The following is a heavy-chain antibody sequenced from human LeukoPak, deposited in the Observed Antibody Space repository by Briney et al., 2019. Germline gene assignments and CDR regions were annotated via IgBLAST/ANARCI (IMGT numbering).Heavy chain of an antibody. J-gene: IGHJ5*02. D-gene: IGHD6-13*01. CDR3: ARVTVPGSSWYVGWFDP. CDR2: INPNSGAK. V-gene: IGHV1-2*06. Sequence: GASVKVSCKASGYTFTGYYMHWVRQAPGQGLEWMGRINPNSGAKNYAEKFQGRVTMTRDTSISTAYMELSRLRFDDTAIYYCARVTVPGSSWYVGWFDPWGQGTLVTVSS. CDR1: GYTFTGYY.